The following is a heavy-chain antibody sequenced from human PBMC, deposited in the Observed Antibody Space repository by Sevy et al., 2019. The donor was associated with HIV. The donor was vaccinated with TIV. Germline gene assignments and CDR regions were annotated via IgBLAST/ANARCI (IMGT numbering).Heavy chain of an antibody. D-gene: IGHD3-22*01. V-gene: IGHV3-33*01. CDR3: ARVGDSSGYNLFGYFDY. CDR2: IWYDGSNK. Sequence: GGSLRLSYAASGFTFSSYGMHWVRQAPGKGLEWVAVIWYDGSNKYYADSVKGRFTISRDNSKNTLYLQMNSLRAEDTAVYYCARVGDSSGYNLFGYFDYWGQGTLVTVSS. J-gene: IGHJ4*02. CDR1: GFTFSSYG.